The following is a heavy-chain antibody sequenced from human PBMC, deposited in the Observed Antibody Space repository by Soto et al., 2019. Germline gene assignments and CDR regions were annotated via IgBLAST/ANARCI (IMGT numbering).Heavy chain of an antibody. J-gene: IGHJ3*02. Sequence: GGSLRLSCAASGFTFSSYGMHWDRQAPGKGLEWVAVISYDGSNKYYADSVKGRFTISRDNSKNTLYLQMNSLRAEDTAVYYCAKDSKVLRYFDWPDAFDIWGQGTMVTVS. CDR2: ISYDGSNK. D-gene: IGHD3-9*01. CDR1: GFTFSSYG. CDR3: AKDSKVLRYFDWPDAFDI. V-gene: IGHV3-30*18.